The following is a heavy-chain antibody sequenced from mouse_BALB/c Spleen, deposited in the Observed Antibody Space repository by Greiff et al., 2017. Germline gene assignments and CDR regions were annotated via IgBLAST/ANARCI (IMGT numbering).Heavy chain of an antibody. V-gene: IGHV2-2*02. J-gene: IGHJ1*01. Sequence: VKLVESGPGLVQPSQSLSITCTASGFSLTSYGVHWVRQSPGKGLEWLGVIWSGGSTDYNAAFISRLSISKDNSKSQVFFKMNSLQANDTAIYYCARNGNYWYFDVWGAGTTVTVSS. CDR3: ARNGNYWYFDV. CDR2: IWSGGST. CDR1: GFSLTSYG. D-gene: IGHD2-1*01.